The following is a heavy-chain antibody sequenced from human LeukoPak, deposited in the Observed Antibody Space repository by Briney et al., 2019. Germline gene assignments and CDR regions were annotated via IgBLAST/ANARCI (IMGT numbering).Heavy chain of an antibody. V-gene: IGHV4-34*01. CDR2: IHHSGSL. J-gene: IGHJ6*02. D-gene: IGHD3-3*01. Sequence: SETLSLTCGIYGGSSSGSNWSWIRQPPGKGLEWIGEIHHSGSLHYNPSLKSRVSMSVDTSKSQFSLQLRSVSAADTAVYYCARGRRDHDFCYHGMDVWGQGTTVTVSS. CDR1: GGSSSGSN. CDR3: ARGRRDHDFCYHGMDV.